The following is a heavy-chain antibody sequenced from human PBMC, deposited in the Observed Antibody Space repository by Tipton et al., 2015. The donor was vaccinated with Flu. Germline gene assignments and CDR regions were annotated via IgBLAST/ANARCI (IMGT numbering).Heavy chain of an antibody. D-gene: IGHD5-24*01. CDR2: IRSKANSYAT. CDR1: GFTFSGSA. Sequence: VQLVQSGGGLVQPGGSLKLSCAASGFTFSGSAMHWVRQASGKGLEWVGRIRSKANSYATAYAASVKGRFTISRDDSKNTAYLQMNSLKTEDTAVYYCTRNHGYNSPQIVYGMDVWGQGTTVTVSS. V-gene: IGHV3-73*01. J-gene: IGHJ6*02. CDR3: TRNHGYNSPQIVYGMDV.